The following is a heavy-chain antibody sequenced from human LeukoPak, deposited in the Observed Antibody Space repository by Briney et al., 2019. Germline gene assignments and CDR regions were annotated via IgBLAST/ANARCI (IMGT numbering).Heavy chain of an antibody. V-gene: IGHV4-30-4*01. CDR1: GGSISSGDYY. J-gene: IGHJ5*02. D-gene: IGHD3-22*01. CDR3: ARPYYYDSRIDP. Sequence: SETLSLTCTVSGGSISSGDYYWSWIRQPPGKGLEWIGYMYYSGSTYYNPSLKSRVVISVDTSMNQFSLKLSSVTAADTAVYYCARPYYYDSRIDPWGQGTLVTVSS. CDR2: MYYSGST.